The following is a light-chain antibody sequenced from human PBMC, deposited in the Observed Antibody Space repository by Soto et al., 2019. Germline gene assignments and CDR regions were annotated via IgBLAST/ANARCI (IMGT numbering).Light chain of an antibody. CDR2: GAS. CDR3: QQYGSSPYT. V-gene: IGKV3-20*01. J-gene: IGKJ2*01. CDR1: QSVSSSY. Sequence: EIVLMQSPGTLSLSPGERATLSCRASQSVSSSYLAWYQQKPGQAPRLLIYGASSRATGIPDSFSGSGSGTDFTLTISRLEPEDFAVYYCQQYGSSPYTFGQGTKLEIK.